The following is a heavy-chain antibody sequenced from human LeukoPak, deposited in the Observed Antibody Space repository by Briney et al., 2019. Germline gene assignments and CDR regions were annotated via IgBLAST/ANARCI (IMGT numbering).Heavy chain of an antibody. V-gene: IGHV4-34*01. D-gene: IGHD5-18*01. CDR2: INHSGST. CDR1: GGSFSGYY. CDR3: ARGYGYEFDY. Sequence: SETLSLTCAVYGGSFSGYYWSWIRQPPGKGLEWIGEINHSGSTDYNPSLKSRVTISVDTSKNQFSLKLSSVTAADTAVYYCARGYGYEFDYWGQGTLVTASS. J-gene: IGHJ4*02.